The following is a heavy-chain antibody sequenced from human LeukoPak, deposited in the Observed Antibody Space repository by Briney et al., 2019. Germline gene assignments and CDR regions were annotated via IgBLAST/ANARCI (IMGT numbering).Heavy chain of an antibody. J-gene: IGHJ6*02. CDR1: GYTFTGYY. CDR3: ARDQWLDYYYYGMDV. CDR2: INPNSGGT. Sequence: ASVKVSCKASGYTFTGYYMHWVRQAPGQGLEWMGWINPNSGGTNYAQKFQGRVTMTRDTSISTAYMELSRLRSDDTAVYYCARDQWLDYYYYGMDVWGQGTTVTVSS. D-gene: IGHD6-19*01. V-gene: IGHV1-2*02.